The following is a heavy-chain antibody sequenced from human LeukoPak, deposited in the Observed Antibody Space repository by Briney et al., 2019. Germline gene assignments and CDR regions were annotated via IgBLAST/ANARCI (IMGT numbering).Heavy chain of an antibody. V-gene: IGHV1-69*04. CDR2: IIPILGIA. Sequence: GASVKVSCKASGGTFSSYAISWVRQAPGQGLERMGRIIPILGIANYAQKFQGRVTITADKSTSTAYMELSSLRSEDTAVYYCARGEVVDYYYYGMDVWGQGTTVTVSS. J-gene: IGHJ6*02. CDR3: ARGEVVDYYYYGMDV. CDR1: GGTFSSYA. D-gene: IGHD2-15*01.